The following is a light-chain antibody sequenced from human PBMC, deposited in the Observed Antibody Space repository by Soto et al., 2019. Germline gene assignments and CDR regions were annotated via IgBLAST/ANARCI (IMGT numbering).Light chain of an antibody. CDR1: QSVSSN. J-gene: IGKJ5*01. CDR3: QQYGSSVT. CDR2: DAS. Sequence: ENMLSQSPATLSLSPGERATLSFRASQSVSSNLAWYQQKPGQAPRLLIYDASNRATGIPARFSGSGSGTDFTLTISSLQPEDFAVYYCQQYGSSVTFGQGTLLEIK. V-gene: IGKV3D-11*03.